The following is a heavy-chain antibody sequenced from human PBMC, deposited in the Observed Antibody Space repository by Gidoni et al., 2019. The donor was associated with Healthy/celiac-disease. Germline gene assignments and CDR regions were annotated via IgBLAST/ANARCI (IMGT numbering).Heavy chain of an antibody. J-gene: IGHJ3*02. CDR2: MNPNSGNT. Sequence: QVQLVQSGAEVKKPGASVKVSCKASGYTFTSYDINWVRQATGQALEWMGWMNPNSGNTGYAQKFQGRVTMTRNTSISTAYMELSSLRSEDTAVYYCARGLDYYDSSGYYDGAFDIWGQGTMVTVSS. CDR1: GYTFTSYD. V-gene: IGHV1-8*01. D-gene: IGHD3-22*01. CDR3: ARGLDYYDSSGYYDGAFDI.